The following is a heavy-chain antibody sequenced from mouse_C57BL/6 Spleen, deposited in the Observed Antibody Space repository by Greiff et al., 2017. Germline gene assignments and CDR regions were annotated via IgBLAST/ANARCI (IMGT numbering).Heavy chain of an antibody. J-gene: IGHJ4*01. CDR2: INPGSGVT. CDR1: GSAFTNYL. D-gene: IGHD2-4*01. CDR3: ARDYDGYYAMDY. Sequence: VQLQQSGAELVRPGTSVKVSCKASGSAFTNYLIEWVKQRPGQGLEWIGVINPGSGVTNYNEKFKGKATLTADKSSSTAYMQLSSLTSEDSAVYVWARDYDGYYAMDYWGQGTSVTVSS. V-gene: IGHV1-54*01.